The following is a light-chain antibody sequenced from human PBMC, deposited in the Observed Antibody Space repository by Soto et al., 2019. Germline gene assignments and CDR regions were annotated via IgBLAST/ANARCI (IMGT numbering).Light chain of an antibody. CDR2: KAS. CDR1: QTISSW. V-gene: IGKV1-5*03. J-gene: IGKJ4*01. Sequence: DIPMTQSPSTLSGSVGDRVTITSRASQTISSWLAWYQQKPGKAPKLLIYKASTLKSGVPSRFSGSGSGTEFTLTISSLQPDDFATYYCQQYFDVPLTFGGGTKVEIK. CDR3: QQYFDVPLT.